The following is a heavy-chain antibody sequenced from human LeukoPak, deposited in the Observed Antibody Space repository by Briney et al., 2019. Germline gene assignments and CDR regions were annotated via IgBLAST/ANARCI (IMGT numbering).Heavy chain of an antibody. CDR3: ARAILEEYYYDSSGSFGAFDI. J-gene: IGHJ3*02. D-gene: IGHD3-22*01. V-gene: IGHV1-69*05. CDR2: IIPIFGTA. CDR1: GGTFISYA. Sequence: SVKVSCKASGGTFISYAISWVRQAPGQGLEWMGRIIPIFGTANYAQKFQGRVTITTDESTSTAYMELSRLRSEDTAVYYCARAILEEYYYDSSGSFGAFDIWGQGTMVTVSS.